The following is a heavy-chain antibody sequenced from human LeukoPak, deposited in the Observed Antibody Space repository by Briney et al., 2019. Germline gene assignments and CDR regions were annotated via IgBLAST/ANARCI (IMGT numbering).Heavy chain of an antibody. J-gene: IGHJ4*02. D-gene: IGHD2-2*01. CDR2: ISYDVHIN. CDR3: AKDQLSCRGYEGYCSSTICPDY. CDR1: GFTFSSYG. V-gene: IGHV3-30*18. Sequence: GGSLRLSCAASGFTFSSYGMHWVRQAPVTGPKGKAVISYDVHINYYADQVKSRFTMSRDNSKNTLYLQMNSLGAEDTAVYYCAKDQLSCRGYEGYCSSTICPDYWGQGTLVTVSS.